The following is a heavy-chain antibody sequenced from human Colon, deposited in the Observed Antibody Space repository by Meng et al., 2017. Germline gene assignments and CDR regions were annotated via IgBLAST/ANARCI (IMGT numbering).Heavy chain of an antibody. CDR1: GFTFSSYA. CDR3: ARDAIAAAGGDFDY. D-gene: IGHD6-13*01. V-gene: IGHV3-30*04. Sequence: GGSLRLSCAASGFTFSSYAMHWVRQAPGKGLEWVAVISYDGSNKYYADSVKGRFTISRDNSKNTLYLQMNSLRAEDTAVYYCARDAIAAAGGDFDYWGQGTLVTVS. J-gene: IGHJ4*02. CDR2: ISYDGSNK.